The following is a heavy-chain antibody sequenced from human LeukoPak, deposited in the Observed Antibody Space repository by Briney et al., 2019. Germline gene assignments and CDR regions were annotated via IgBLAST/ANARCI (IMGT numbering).Heavy chain of an antibody. CDR3: ARAWARREQQLALSWFDP. D-gene: IGHD6-13*01. CDR1: GGSFSGYY. V-gene: IGHV4-34*01. Sequence: PSETLSLTCAVYGGSFSGYYWSWIRQPPGKGLEWIGEINHSGSTNYNPSLKSRVTISVDTSKNQFSLELSSVTAADTAVYYCARAWARREQQLALSWFDPWGQGTLVTVSS. CDR2: INHSGST. J-gene: IGHJ5*02.